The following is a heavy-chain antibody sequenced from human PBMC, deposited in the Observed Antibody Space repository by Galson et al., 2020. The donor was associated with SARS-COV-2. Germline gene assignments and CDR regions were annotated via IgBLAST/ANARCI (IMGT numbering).Heavy chain of an antibody. Sequence: IRQPPGKGLEWIGSIYHSGSTYYNPSLKSRVTISVDTSKNQFSLKLSSVTAADTAVYYCARQYSAVDYWGQGTLVTVSS. D-gene: IGHD6-25*01. CDR3: ARQYSAVDY. V-gene: IGHV4-38-2*01. CDR2: IYHSGST. J-gene: IGHJ4*02.